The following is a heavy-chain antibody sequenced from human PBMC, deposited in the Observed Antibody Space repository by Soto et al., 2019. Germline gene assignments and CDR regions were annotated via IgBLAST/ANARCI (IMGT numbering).Heavy chain of an antibody. V-gene: IGHV1-69*01. CDR1: RGTFGSYA. J-gene: IGHJ4*02. Sequence: QVQLVQSGAEVKKPGSSVKVSCRPSRGTFGSYAVSWVRQAPGQGLEWMGGIIPDFGTSNYAQKFQGRVTVTADESETTVYMELGSLRSEDTAAYDCARGGFYCASRAYSNFDYWGQGTLVTVSS. D-gene: IGHD3-22*01. CDR2: IIPDFGTS. CDR3: ARGGFYCASRAYSNFDY.